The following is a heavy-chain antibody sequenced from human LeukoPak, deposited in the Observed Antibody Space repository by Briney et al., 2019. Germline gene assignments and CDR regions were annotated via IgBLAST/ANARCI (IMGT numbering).Heavy chain of an antibody. D-gene: IGHD3-3*01. CDR3: AKDFGGAGDY. CDR1: GFTFSSYA. CDR2: ISYDGSNK. J-gene: IGHJ4*02. V-gene: IGHV3-30-3*01. Sequence: GGSLRLSCAASGFTFSSYAMHWVRQAPGKGLEWVAVISYDGSNKYYADSVKGRFTISRDNSKNTLYLQMNSLRAEDTAVYYCAKDFGGAGDYWGQETLVTVSS.